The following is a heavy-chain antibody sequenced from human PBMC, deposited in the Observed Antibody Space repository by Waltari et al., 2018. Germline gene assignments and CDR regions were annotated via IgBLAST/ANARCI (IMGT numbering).Heavy chain of an antibody. CDR2: IRNKPNNFAT. Sequence: EVQLVESGGGLVQPGGSLKLSCAASGFTFVASTVHWVRQASGKGLEWVGRIRNKPNNFATAYAASVKGMFIISRDDSKNTAYLQMNSLKTEDTAVYYCTRVDLVGDPTLGNFYYYGMDVWGQGTTVTVSS. V-gene: IGHV3-73*01. CDR1: GFTFVAST. J-gene: IGHJ6*02. CDR3: TRVDLVGDPTLGNFYYYGMDV. D-gene: IGHD1-26*01.